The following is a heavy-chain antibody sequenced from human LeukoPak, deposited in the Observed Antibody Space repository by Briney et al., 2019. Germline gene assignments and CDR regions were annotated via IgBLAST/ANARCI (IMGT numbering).Heavy chain of an antibody. J-gene: IGHJ5*02. CDR1: GFLVSNNH. Sequence: PGGSLRLSCAASGFLVSNNHMSWVRQAPGKGLEWVSLTYTDTSAYYADSVKGRSTISRDNSKNTLNLQMNSLRVEDTAVYYCARESWGPVGPWGQGTLVTVSS. CDR3: ARESWGPVGP. CDR2: TYTDTSA. V-gene: IGHV3-66*02. D-gene: IGHD7-27*01.